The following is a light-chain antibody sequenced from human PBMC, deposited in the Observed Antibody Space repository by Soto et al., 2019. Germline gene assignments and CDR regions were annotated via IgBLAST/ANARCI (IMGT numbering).Light chain of an antibody. Sequence: ILMHPSPAHLSFSSGERATLPFRASQGIGDTLAWYQHKPGQTPRLLIYDTSTRATGVPTRFSGSRSGAEFTLTINSLQSEDFAVYYCQPYNNWPLTFGGGTKVDNK. J-gene: IGKJ4*01. CDR2: DTS. V-gene: IGKV3-15*01. CDR3: QPYNNWPLT. CDR1: QGIGDT.